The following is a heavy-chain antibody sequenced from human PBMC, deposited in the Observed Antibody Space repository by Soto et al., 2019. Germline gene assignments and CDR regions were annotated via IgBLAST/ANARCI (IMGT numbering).Heavy chain of an antibody. CDR3: ARDLLRESFSPSDSSWYYLNDAFDI. J-gene: IGHJ3*02. V-gene: IGHV3-21*01. Sequence: GGSLRLSCAASGFSFSSYSMNWVRQAPGKGLEWVSSISSSSSYIYYADSVKGRFTISRDNAKNSLYLQMNSLRAEDTAVYYCARDLLRESFSPSDSSWYYLNDAFDIWGQGTMVTVSS. D-gene: IGHD6-13*01. CDR2: ISSSSSYI. CDR1: GFSFSSYS.